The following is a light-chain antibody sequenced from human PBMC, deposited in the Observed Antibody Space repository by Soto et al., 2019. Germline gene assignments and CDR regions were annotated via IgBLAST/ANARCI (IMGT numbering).Light chain of an antibody. CDR3: QQYDNLFT. CDR1: QDINIY. CDR2: DAS. V-gene: IGKV1-33*01. J-gene: IGKJ3*01. Sequence: DIQMTQSPSSLSASVGDRVTITCQASQDINIYLNWYQQKPGKAPKLLIYDASNLETGVPSRFSGSGSGTDFTFTISSLQPEDIATYYCQQYDNLFTFGPGTKVDIK.